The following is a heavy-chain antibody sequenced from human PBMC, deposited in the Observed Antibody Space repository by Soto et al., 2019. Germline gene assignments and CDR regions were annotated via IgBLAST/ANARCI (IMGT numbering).Heavy chain of an antibody. V-gene: IGHV4-59*01. CDR2: IFYSGST. CDR1: GGSMVSYY. J-gene: IGHJ1*01. Sequence: PSETLSLTCTVSGGSMVSYYWSWIRQPPGKELEWIGYIFYSGSTNYNPSLKSRATMSVDTSKNQFFLKLSSVTAADTAVYYCARDGVFFHHWGQGTLVTVSS. D-gene: IGHD3-10*01. CDR3: ARDGVFFHH.